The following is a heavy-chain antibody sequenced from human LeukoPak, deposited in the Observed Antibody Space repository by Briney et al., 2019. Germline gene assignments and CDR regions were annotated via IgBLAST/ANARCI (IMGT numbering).Heavy chain of an antibody. J-gene: IGHJ4*02. CDR1: GFTFSSSA. V-gene: IGHV3-23*01. Sequence: GGSLRLSCAASGFTFSSSAMSWVRQAPGKGLEWVSAISDSGGSTYYADSVKGRFTISRDNSKNTLYLQMNSLRAEDTAVYYCARGEGADYDFWSGYWDWGQGTLVTVSS. CDR2: ISDSGGST. CDR3: ARGEGADYDFWSGYWD. D-gene: IGHD3-3*01.